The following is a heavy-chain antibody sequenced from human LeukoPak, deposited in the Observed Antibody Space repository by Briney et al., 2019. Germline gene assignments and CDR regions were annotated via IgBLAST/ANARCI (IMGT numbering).Heavy chain of an antibody. CDR2: MSGDGRRT. V-gene: IGHV3-23*01. CDR3: AKEMGHALPFDC. D-gene: IGHD2-2*01. CDR1: GFTFSNDD. Sequence: GGSLRLSCAASGFTFSNDDLNWVRQAPGKGLEWVSGMSGDGRRTYYAGSVKGRFTISRDYSKNTLSLQMNSLGAEDTAVYYCAKEMGHALPFDCWGQGTLVTVSS. J-gene: IGHJ4*02.